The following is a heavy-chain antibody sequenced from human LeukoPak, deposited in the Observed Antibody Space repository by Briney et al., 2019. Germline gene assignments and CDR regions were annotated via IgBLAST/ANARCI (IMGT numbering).Heavy chain of an antibody. CDR1: GYTFTSYG. D-gene: IGHD6-13*01. CDR3: ARDRPGIAAAGRPNWFDP. CDR2: INPSGGST. Sequence: ASVKVSCKASGYTFTSYGISWVRQAPGQGLEWMGIINPSGGSTSYAQKFQGRVTMTRDMSTSTVYMELSSLRSEDTAVYYCARDRPGIAAAGRPNWFDPWGQGTLVTVSS. V-gene: IGHV1-46*01. J-gene: IGHJ5*02.